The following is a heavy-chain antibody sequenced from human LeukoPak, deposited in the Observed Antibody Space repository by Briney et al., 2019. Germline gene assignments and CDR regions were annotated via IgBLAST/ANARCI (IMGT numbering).Heavy chain of an antibody. D-gene: IGHD3-10*01. J-gene: IGHJ5*02. Sequence: KPSETLSLTCAVYRGSFSGYYWSWIRQPPGKGLEWIGEINHSGSTNYNPSLKTRVTISVDTSKNQFSLKLSSVTAADTAFYYCARDRASNWFDPWGQGTLVTVSS. CDR1: RGSFSGYY. V-gene: IGHV4-34*01. CDR3: ARDRASNWFDP. CDR2: INHSGST.